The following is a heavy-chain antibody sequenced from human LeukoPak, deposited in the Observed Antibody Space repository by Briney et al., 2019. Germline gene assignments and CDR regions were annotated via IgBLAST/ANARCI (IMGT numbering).Heavy chain of an antibody. V-gene: IGHV4-34*01. Sequence: SETLSLTCAVYDGSLSGYYWSWIRQPPGKGLEWIGEINHSGSTNYNPSLKSRVTISVDTSKNQFSLKLSSVTAADTAAYYCAKGRDYFDYWGQGTLVTVSS. CDR2: INHSGST. J-gene: IGHJ4*02. CDR3: AKGRDYFDY. CDR1: DGSLSGYY.